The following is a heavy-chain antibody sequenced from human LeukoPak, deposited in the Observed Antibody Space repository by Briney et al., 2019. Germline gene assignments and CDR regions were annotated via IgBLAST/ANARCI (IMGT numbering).Heavy chain of an antibody. J-gene: IGHJ4*02. CDR1: GFTFSSYA. V-gene: IGHV3-23*01. CDR3: AKVPESYSWFCYFDY. D-gene: IGHD1-26*01. Sequence: GGSLRLSCAASGFTFSSYAMSWVRQAPGKGLEWVSAISGSGGSTYYADSVEGRFTISRDNSKNTLYLQMNSLRAEDTAVYYCAKVPESYSWFCYFDYWGQGTLVTVSS. CDR2: ISGSGGST.